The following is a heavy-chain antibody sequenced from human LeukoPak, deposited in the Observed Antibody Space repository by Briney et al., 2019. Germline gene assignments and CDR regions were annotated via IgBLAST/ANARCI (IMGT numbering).Heavy chain of an antibody. CDR2: IYYSGST. V-gene: IGHV4-59*01. CDR1: GGSISSYY. D-gene: IGHD6-19*01. CDR3: ARDGQSSGWYVY. J-gene: IGHJ4*02. Sequence: SETLSLTCTVSGGSISSYYWSWIRQPPGKGLEWIGYIYYSGSTNYNPSLKSRVTISVDTSKNQFSLKLSSVTAADTAVYYCARDGQSSGWYVYWGRGTLVTVSS.